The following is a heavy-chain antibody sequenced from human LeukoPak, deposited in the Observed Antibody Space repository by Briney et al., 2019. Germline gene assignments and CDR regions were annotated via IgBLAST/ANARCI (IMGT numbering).Heavy chain of an antibody. CDR2: INHSGST. CDR3: ARGRDYYDSTGYYY. CDR1: GGSFSGYY. D-gene: IGHD3-22*01. J-gene: IGHJ4*02. V-gene: IGHV4-34*01. Sequence: SETLSLTCAVYGGSFSGYYWSWIRQPPGKGLEWIGEINHSGSTNYNPSLKSRVTISVDTSKNQFSLKLSSVTAADTAVYNCARGRDYYDSTGYYYWGQGTLVTVSS.